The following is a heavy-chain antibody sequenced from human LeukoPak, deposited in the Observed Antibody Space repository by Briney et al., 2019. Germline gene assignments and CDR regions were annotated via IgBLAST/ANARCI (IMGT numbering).Heavy chain of an antibody. CDR1: GYIFTNYW. Sequence: KDGASLQISCKASGYIFTNYWIGWVRQLPGEGLEWMGLIYPGDSNTRYSPSFQGQVTMSADKSITTAYLQWSSLKASDTAMYFCATSLACSGGACYPNWFDYWGQGTLVTVSS. CDR2: IYPGDSNT. CDR3: ATSLACSGGACYPNWFDY. J-gene: IGHJ5*01. D-gene: IGHD2-15*01. V-gene: IGHV5-51*01.